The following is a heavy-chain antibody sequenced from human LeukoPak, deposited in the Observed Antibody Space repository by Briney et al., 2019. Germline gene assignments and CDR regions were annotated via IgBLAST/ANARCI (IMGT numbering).Heavy chain of an antibody. J-gene: IGHJ4*02. CDR3: ARSITSADGY. CDR2: INQDGSEK. CDR1: GFTFSSYW. V-gene: IGHV3-7*01. D-gene: IGHD3-10*01. Sequence: GGSLRLSCAASGFTFSSYWMTWVRQAPGKGLEWVASINQDGSEKSYVDSVKGRFTISRDNVKSSLYLQMNSLRAEDTAVYYCARSITSADGYWGQGTLVTVSS.